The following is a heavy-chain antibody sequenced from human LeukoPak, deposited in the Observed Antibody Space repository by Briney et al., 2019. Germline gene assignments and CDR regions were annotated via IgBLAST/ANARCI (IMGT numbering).Heavy chain of an antibody. Sequence: ASETLSLTCTVSGGSISSSSYYWGWIRQPPGKGLEWIGSIYYSGSTYYNPSLKSRVTISVDTSKNQFSLKLSSVTAADTAVYYCAVQYYDFWSGHNYFDYWGQGTLVTVSS. CDR3: AVQYYDFWSGHNYFDY. J-gene: IGHJ4*02. D-gene: IGHD3-3*01. CDR2: IYYSGST. CDR1: GGSISSSSYY. V-gene: IGHV4-39*01.